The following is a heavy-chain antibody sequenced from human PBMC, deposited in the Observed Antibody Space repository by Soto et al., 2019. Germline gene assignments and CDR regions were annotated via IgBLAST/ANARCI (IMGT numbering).Heavy chain of an antibody. CDR2: MNEDGGTT. J-gene: IGHJ4*02. D-gene: IGHD2-2*01. V-gene: IGHV3-74*01. CDR1: GFTFSSYW. CDR3: AKGLVPAAKTSLNDY. Sequence: GGSLRLSCAASGFTFSSYWMHWVRQAPGKGLVWVSRMNEDGGTTDYADSVKGRFTISRDNAKNTLYLQMNSLRAEDTAVYHCAKGLVPAAKTSLNDYWGQGTLVTVSS.